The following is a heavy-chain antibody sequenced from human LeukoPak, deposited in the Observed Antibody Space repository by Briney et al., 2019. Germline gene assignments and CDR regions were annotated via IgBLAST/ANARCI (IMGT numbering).Heavy chain of an antibody. CDR2: INLDRGAT. CDR3: ARDGVVVAAQGAFDI. D-gene: IGHD2-15*01. J-gene: IGHJ3*02. Sequence: GASVKVSSMASVYSLSGYYMYWVRPAPRRGGWWRCWINLDRGATNYAQTFWGGVTTTRATSISTAYMELSRLRSDDTAVYYCARDGVVVAAQGAFDIWGQGTMVTVSS. CDR1: VYSLSGYY. V-gene: IGHV1-2*02.